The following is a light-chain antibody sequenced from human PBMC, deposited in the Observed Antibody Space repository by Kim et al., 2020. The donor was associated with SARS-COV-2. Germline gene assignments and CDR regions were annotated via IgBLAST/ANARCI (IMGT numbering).Light chain of an antibody. CDR2: DVS. J-gene: IGLJ3*02. CDR3: CSYGGGYSWV. V-gene: IGLV2-11*03. CDR1: SSDVGNSNY. Sequence: GQSVTLSCTGTSSDVGNSNYGSLYQQHPRTAPKLMIYDVSERPSGVPDRFSGSKSGNTASLTISGIQPEDEADYYCCSYGGGYSWVFGGGTQLTVL.